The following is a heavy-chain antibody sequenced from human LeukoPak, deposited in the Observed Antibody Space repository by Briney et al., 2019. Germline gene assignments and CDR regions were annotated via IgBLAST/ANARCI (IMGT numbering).Heavy chain of an antibody. D-gene: IGHD6-13*01. J-gene: IGHJ2*01. V-gene: IGHV3-30*18. CDR3: AKVKQQPENWYFDL. CDR1: GFTFSSYG. Sequence: PGRSLRLSCAASGFTFSSYGMHWVRQAPGKGLEWVAVISHDGSNKYYADSVKGRFTISRDNSKNTLYLQMNSLRAEDTAVYYCAKVKQQPENWYFDLWGRGTLVTVSS. CDR2: ISHDGSNK.